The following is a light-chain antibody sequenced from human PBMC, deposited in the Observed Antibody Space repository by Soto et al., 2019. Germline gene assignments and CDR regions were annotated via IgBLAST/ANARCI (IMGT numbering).Light chain of an antibody. Sequence: EIVLTQSPGTLSLSPGERATLSCRASQRVSSSYLAWYQQKPGQAPRLLIYGASSRATGIPDRFSGSGSGTDFTLTISRLEPEDFAVYFCQRYGSSPPFTFAQGPKVDIK. V-gene: IGKV3-20*01. CDR1: QRVSSSY. CDR3: QRYGSSPPFT. J-gene: IGKJ2*01. CDR2: GAS.